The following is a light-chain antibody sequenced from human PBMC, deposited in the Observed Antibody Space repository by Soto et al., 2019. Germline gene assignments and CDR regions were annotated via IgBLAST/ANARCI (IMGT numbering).Light chain of an antibody. J-gene: IGKJ4*01. V-gene: IGKV3-11*01. Sequence: EIVLTQSPDTLSLSPGERATLSCRASQTISNSLAWYQQKPGQAPRLLIYDVSNRATGIPARFSGSGSGTDFTLTISGLVTEDFAVYFCQQRSSWPLTFGGGTKVEIK. CDR2: DVS. CDR1: QTISNS. CDR3: QQRSSWPLT.